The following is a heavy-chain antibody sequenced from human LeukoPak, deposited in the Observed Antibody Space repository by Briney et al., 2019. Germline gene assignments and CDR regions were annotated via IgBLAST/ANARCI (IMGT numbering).Heavy chain of an antibody. J-gene: IGHJ3*02. CDR3: AKDRVRSRSSRAFDI. D-gene: IGHD6-6*01. Sequence: GGSLRLSCAASGFTFSSYAMSWVRQAPGKGLEWVSGISGSGGSTYYADSVKGRLTISRDNSKNTLYLQMNSLRAEDTAVYYCAKDRVRSRSSRAFDIWGQGTMVTVSS. CDR2: ISGSGGST. V-gene: IGHV3-23*01. CDR1: GFTFSSYA.